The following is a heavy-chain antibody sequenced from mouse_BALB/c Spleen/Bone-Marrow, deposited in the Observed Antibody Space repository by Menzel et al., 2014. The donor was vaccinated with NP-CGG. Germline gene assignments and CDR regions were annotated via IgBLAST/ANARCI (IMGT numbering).Heavy chain of an antibody. J-gene: IGHJ4*01. D-gene: IGHD2-10*01. CDR3: TRRSLLSDYYSMDY. V-gene: IGHV1S81*02. Sequence: QVQLQQSGAELVKPGASVKLSCKASGYTFTSYYLYWVKQRPGQGLEWIGEINPSNGGTNFNEGFKSKASLTVDKSSSTAYMQLNSLTSEDSAVYYCTRRSLLSDYYSMDYWGQGTSVTVSS. CDR2: INPSNGGT. CDR1: GYTFTSYY.